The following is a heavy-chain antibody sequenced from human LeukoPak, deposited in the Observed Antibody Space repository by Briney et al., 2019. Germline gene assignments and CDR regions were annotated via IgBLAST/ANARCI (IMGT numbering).Heavy chain of an antibody. V-gene: IGHV4-34*01. D-gene: IGHD6-6*01. CDR2: INHSGST. CDR1: GGSFSGYY. J-gene: IGHJ3*02. CDR3: SRDPVHTSPLSIAARRDAFDI. Sequence: SETLSLTCAVYGGSFSGYYWSWIRQPPGKGLEWIGEINHSGSTNYNPSLKSRVTISVDTSKNQFSLKLSSVTAADTAVYYCSRDPVHTSPLSIAARRDAFDIWGQGTMVTVSS.